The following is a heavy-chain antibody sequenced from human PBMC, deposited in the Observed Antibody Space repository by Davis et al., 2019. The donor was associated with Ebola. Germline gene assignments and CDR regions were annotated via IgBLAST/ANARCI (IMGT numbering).Heavy chain of an antibody. CDR3: ASLQVSSSSIDYYYMDV. CDR1: GYTFTSYG. J-gene: IGHJ6*03. D-gene: IGHD6-6*01. V-gene: IGHV1-18*04. Sequence: ASVKVSCKASGYTFTSYGISWVRQAPGQGLEWMGWISAYNGNTNYAQKLQGRVTMTTDTSTSTAYMELRSLRSDDTAVYYCASLQVSSSSIDYYYMDVWGKGTTVTVSS. CDR2: ISAYNGNT.